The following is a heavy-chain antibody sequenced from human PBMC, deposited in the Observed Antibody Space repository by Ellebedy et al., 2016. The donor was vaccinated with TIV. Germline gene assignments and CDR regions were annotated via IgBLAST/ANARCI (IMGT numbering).Heavy chain of an antibody. V-gene: IGHV3-73*01. CDR3: SQSLGGDYFGMDV. J-gene: IGHJ6*02. CDR1: GFTSSDSS. CDR2: IRSKANAYAT. D-gene: IGHD1-26*01. Sequence: GESLKISCAASGFTSSDSSVHWVRQASGKGLEWLGRIRSKANAYATAYAASVEGRFTFSRDDSRNMAYLQMNSLKIEDTAVYFCSQSLGGDYFGMDVWGPGTTVTVSS.